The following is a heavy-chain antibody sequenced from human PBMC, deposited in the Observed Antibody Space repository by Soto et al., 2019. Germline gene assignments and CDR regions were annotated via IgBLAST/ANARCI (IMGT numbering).Heavy chain of an antibody. CDR1: GFSFSSYG. CDR3: ARAQYTGSYFDACDV. Sequence: GGSLRLSCAASGFSFSSYGMHWVRQAPGKGLDWVAVIWYDGSNKYYAESVKGRFTISRDNSKNTLYVQMNSLTVEDTAVYYCARAQYTGSYFDACDVWGQGTMVTVS. D-gene: IGHD1-26*01. CDR2: IWYDGSNK. J-gene: IGHJ3*01. V-gene: IGHV3-33*03.